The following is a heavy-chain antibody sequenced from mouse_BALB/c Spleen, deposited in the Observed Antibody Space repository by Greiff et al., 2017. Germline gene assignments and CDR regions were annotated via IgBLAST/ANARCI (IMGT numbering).Heavy chain of an antibody. V-gene: IGHV1-87*01. CDR2: IYPGDGDT. Sequence: VQLQQSGAELARPGASVKLSCKASGYTFTSYWMQWVKQRPGQGLEWIGAIYPGDGDTRYTQKFKGKATLTADKSSSTAYMQLSSLASEDSAVYYCARNGEDYDYFDYWGQGTTLTVSS. CDR3: ARNGEDYDYFDY. CDR1: GYTFTSYW. D-gene: IGHD2-4*01. J-gene: IGHJ2*01.